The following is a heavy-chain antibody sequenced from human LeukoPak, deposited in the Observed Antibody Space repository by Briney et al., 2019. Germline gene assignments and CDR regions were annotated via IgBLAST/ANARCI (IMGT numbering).Heavy chain of an antibody. J-gene: IGHJ4*02. CDR1: GGSISSYY. Sequence: SETLSLTCTVSGGSISSYYWSWIRQPPGKGLEWIGYIYYSGSTNYNPSLKSRVTISVDTSKNQFSLKLSSVTAADTAVYYCARAIIVGATLGFDYWGQGTLVTVSS. V-gene: IGHV4-59*01. CDR2: IYYSGST. CDR3: ARAIIVGATLGFDY. D-gene: IGHD1-26*01.